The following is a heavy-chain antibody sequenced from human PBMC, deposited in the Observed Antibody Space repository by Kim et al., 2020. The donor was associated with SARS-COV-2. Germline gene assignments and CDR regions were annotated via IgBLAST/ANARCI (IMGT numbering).Heavy chain of an antibody. CDR2: ISSSSSYI. D-gene: IGHD6-6*01. J-gene: IGHJ5*02. V-gene: IGHV3-21*01. CDR1: GFTFSSYS. CDR3: ARDFIAARPSYWFDP. Sequence: GGSLRLSCAASGFTFSSYSMNWVRQAPGKGLEWVSSISSSSSYIYYADSVKGRFTISRDNAKNSLYLQMNSLRAEDTAVYYCARDFIAARPSYWFDPWGQGTLVTVSS.